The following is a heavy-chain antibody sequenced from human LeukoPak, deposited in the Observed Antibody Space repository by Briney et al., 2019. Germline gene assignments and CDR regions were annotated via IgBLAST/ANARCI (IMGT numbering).Heavy chain of an antibody. CDR1: GFTFSIYA. J-gene: IGHJ3*02. D-gene: IGHD2-2*01. V-gene: IGHV3-23*01. CDR3: AREFLRGYCGSTICYPRGAFDI. CDR2: ISGSGGTA. Sequence: QSGGSLRLSCAASGFTFSIYAMSWVRQAPGKGLEWVSAISGSGGTAYYADSVKGRFTISRDNSKNTLYLQMNSLRAEDTAVYYCAREFLRGYCGSTICYPRGAFDIWGQGTMVTVSS.